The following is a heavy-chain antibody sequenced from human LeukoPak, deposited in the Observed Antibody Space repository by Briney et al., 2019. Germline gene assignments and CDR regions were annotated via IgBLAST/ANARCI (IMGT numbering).Heavy chain of an antibody. V-gene: IGHV4-30-4*01. J-gene: IGHJ4*02. CDR1: AASISSGAYY. CDR2: IYYSGSA. Sequence: SHTLSLACTVSAASISSGAYYWGWIRQPPGKGREWIGYIYYSGSAYYNPSLKSPVTISVDTSKNQFSLQLSSVTAADTAVYYCARGLARFHGSARDYWGQGALVTVSS. D-gene: IGHD3-3*01. CDR3: ARGLARFHGSARDY.